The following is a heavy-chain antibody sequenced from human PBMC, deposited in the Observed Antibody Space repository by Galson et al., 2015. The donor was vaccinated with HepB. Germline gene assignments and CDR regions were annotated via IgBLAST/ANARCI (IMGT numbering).Heavy chain of an antibody. CDR3: ARDTANGPESPFDP. Sequence: SLRLSCAASGFTFSSYSMNWVRQAPGKGLEWVSYISSSSSTIYYADSVKGRFTIPRDNAKNSLYLQMNSLRDEDTAVYYCARDTANGPESPFDPWGQGTLVTVSS. V-gene: IGHV3-48*02. D-gene: IGHD1-1*01. CDR1: GFTFSSYS. J-gene: IGHJ5*02. CDR2: ISSSSSTI.